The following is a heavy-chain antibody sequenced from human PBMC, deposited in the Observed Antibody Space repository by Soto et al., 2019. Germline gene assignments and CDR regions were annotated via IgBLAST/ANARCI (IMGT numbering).Heavy chain of an antibody. D-gene: IGHD3-22*01. CDR2: INHGGST. CDR1: GGSFSGYY. Sequence: SETLSLTCAVYGGSFSGYYWSWIRQPPGKGLEWIGEINHGGSTNYNPSLKSRVTISVDTSTNQFSLKLSSVTAADTAVYYCARKAYYYDSSGYYSFDYWGQGTLVTVS. CDR3: ARKAYYYDSSGYYSFDY. J-gene: IGHJ4*02. V-gene: IGHV4-34*01.